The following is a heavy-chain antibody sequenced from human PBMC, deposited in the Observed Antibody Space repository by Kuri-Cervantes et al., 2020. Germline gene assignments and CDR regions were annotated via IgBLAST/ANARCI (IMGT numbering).Heavy chain of an antibody. V-gene: IGHV4-39*07. CDR3: AATLDYYDSSGYYFR. D-gene: IGHD3-22*01. J-gene: IGHJ4*02. Sequence: SETLSLTCTVSGGSISSSSYYWGWIRQPPGKGLEWIGSIYYSGSTYYNPSLKSRVTISVDTSKNQFSLKLSSVTAADTAVYYCAATLDYYDSSGYYFRWGQGTRVTVSS. CDR1: GGSISSSSYY. CDR2: IYYSGST.